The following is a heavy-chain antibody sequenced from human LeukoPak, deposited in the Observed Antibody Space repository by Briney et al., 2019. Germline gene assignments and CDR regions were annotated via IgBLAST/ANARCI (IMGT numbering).Heavy chain of an antibody. CDR3: ASTPLRTSSRAVDY. Sequence: SGXXFSSYASSWVRQARGQGLXXXGGIIPIFGTANYAQKFQGRVTITADESTSTAYMELSSLRSEDTAVYYCASTPLRTSSRAVDYWGQGTLVTVSS. CDR1: GXXFSSYA. V-gene: IGHV1-69*01. D-gene: IGHD2-2*01. J-gene: IGHJ4*02. CDR2: IIPIFGTA.